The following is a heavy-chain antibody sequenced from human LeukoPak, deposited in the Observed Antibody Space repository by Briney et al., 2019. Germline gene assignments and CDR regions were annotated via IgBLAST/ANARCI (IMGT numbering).Heavy chain of an antibody. CDR2: IYYGRSA. CDR3: ARARGATIFQSAFDI. V-gene: IGHV4-39*07. CDR1: GGSISSQTYY. D-gene: IGHD5-24*01. Sequence: PSETLSLTCTVSGGSISSQTYYWTWIRQPPGKGLEWIGSIYYGRSAYYNPPLKNRVTISVDTSKNQLSLKLSSVTAADTAVYYCARARGATIFQSAFDIWGQGTMVTVSS. J-gene: IGHJ3*02.